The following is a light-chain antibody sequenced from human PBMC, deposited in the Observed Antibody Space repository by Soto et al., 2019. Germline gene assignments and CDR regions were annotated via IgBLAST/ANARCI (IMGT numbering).Light chain of an antibody. Sequence: EIVLTQSPGTLSLSPGERATLSCRASQTLSNSFIAWYQQKPGQAPRLLIYDTSSRATGVPDRYSASGSGTDFTLTINRLEPEDFAVYYCQQYDSSPPFALTFGGGTKVDIK. CDR2: DTS. CDR3: QQYDSSPPFALT. V-gene: IGKV3-20*01. J-gene: IGKJ4*01. CDR1: QTLSNSF.